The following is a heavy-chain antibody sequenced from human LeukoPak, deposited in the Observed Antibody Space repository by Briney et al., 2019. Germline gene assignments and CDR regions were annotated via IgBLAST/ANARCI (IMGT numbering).Heavy chain of an antibody. CDR3: ARAGAGIAARGFDY. Sequence: PGGSLRLSCAASGFTFSSYALSWVRQAPGKGLEWVSSISSSSSYIYYADSVKGRFTISRDNAKNSLYLQMNSLRAEDTAVYYCARAGAGIAARGFDYWGQGTLVTVSS. J-gene: IGHJ4*02. CDR1: GFTFSSYA. CDR2: ISSSSSYI. D-gene: IGHD6-6*01. V-gene: IGHV3-21*01.